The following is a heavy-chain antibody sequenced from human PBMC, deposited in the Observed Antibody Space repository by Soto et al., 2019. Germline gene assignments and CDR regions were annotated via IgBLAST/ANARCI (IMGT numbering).Heavy chain of an antibody. D-gene: IGHD2-2*01. CDR3: ARERCSSHRCYDYYYYGMDV. CDR1: GYSFTSYG. V-gene: IGHV1-18*04. J-gene: IGHJ6*02. CDR2: ISAYNGNT. Sequence: XSVKGSCKASGYSFTSYGIIWVRQAPGQGLEWMGWISAYNGNTNYAQKLQGRVTMTTDTSTSTAYMELRSLRSDDTAVYYCARERCSSHRCYDYYYYGMDVCAQGTTVTVSS.